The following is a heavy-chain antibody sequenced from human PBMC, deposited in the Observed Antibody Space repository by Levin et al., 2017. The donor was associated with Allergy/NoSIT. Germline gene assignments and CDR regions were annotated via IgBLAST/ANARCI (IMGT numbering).Heavy chain of an antibody. V-gene: IGHV3-30-3*01. D-gene: IGHD3-22*01. J-gene: IGHJ4*02. CDR2: ISYDGSNE. CDR1: GFTFSSYA. CDR3: ARPPYYFDSSGLEY. Sequence: PGGSLRLSCAAPGFTFSSYAMHWVRQAPGKGLEWVAAISYDGSNEYYADSVKGRFTISRDNSKLTLYLQMNSLRAEDTAVYYCARPPYYFDSSGLEYWGQGTLVTVSS.